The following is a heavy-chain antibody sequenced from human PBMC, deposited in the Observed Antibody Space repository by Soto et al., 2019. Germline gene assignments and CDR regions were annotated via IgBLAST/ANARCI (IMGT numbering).Heavy chain of an antibody. CDR1: GFTFSSYW. J-gene: IGHJ4*02. D-gene: IGHD3-10*01. CDR2: IKQDGSEK. CDR3: ASLEGFGEWDY. V-gene: IGHV3-7*01. Sequence: EVQLVESGGGLVQPGGSLRLSCAASGFTFSSYWMSWVRQAPGKGLEWVANIKQDGSEKYYVDSVKGRFTISRDNAKSSLYLQMNSLRAGDTGVYYCASLEGFGEWDYWGQGTLVTVSS.